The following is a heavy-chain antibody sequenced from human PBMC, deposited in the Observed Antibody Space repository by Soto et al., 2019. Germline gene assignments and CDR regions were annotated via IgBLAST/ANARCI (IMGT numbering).Heavy chain of an antibody. CDR2: IYHNGSP. CDR3: ARVPDV. J-gene: IGHJ6*02. Sequence: QLQLQESGSGLVKPSQTLSLTCAVSGGSMSSGGYSWSWIRQPPGKGLEWIGYIYHNGSPYYNPSPKRRVTSSVDRSKNPFSLKLSSVTAAATAVYYCARVPDVWGQGTTVTVSS. CDR1: GGSMSSGGYS. V-gene: IGHV4-30-2*01.